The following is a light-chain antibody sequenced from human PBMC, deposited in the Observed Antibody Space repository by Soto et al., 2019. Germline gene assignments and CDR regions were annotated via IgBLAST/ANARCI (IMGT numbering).Light chain of an antibody. Sequence: RSFPPGKRPPLSSRASQSVSTYLAWYQQKPGQAPRLLIYDASKRATGIPARFSGSGSGTDFTLTISSLEPEDFAVYYCQQRSNWPLTFGGGTKVDIK. CDR2: DAS. CDR1: QSVSTY. V-gene: IGKV3-11*01. CDR3: QQRSNWPLT. J-gene: IGKJ4*01.